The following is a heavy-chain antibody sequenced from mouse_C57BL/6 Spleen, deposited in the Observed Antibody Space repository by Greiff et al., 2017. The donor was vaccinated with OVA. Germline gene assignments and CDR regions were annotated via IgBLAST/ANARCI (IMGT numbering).Heavy chain of an antibody. V-gene: IGHV6-6*01. J-gene: IGHJ2*01. CDR2: IRNKANNHAT. Sequence: EVMLVESGGGLVQPGGSMKLSCAASGFTFSDAWIDWVRQSPEKGLEWVAEIRNKANNHATYYAESVKGRFTISRDDSKSSVYLQMNSLRAEDTGIYYCTRTGKGDYFDYWGQGTTLTVSS. CDR3: TRTGKGDYFDY. CDR1: GFTFSDAW. D-gene: IGHD4-1*01.